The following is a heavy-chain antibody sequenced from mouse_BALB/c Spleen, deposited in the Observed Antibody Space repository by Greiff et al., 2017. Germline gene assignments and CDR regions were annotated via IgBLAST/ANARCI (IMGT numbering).Heavy chain of an antibody. Sequence: DVMLVESGGGLVQPGGSRKLSCAASGFTFSSFGMHWVRQAPEKGLEWVAYICSGSSTIYYADTVKGRFTISRDNPKNTLLLQMTSLRSEDTDMFDCAKYGNYPYYAMDYWGQGTSVTVSS. V-gene: IGHV5-17*02. CDR2: ICSGSSTI. J-gene: IGHJ4*01. D-gene: IGHD2-1*01. CDR3: AKYGNYPYYAMDY. CDR1: GFTFSSFG.